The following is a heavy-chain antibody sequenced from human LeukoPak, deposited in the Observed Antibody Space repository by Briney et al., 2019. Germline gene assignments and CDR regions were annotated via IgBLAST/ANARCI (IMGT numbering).Heavy chain of an antibody. Sequence: SETLSLTCAVYGGSFSGYYWSWIRQPPGKGLEWIGYIYYSGSTNYNPSLKSRVTISVDTSKNQFSLKLSSVTAADTAVYYCARVMAASSYYDILTGYYTGPQTYNWFDPWGQGTLVTVSS. J-gene: IGHJ5*02. CDR1: GGSFSGYY. CDR2: IYYSGST. D-gene: IGHD3-9*01. CDR3: ARVMAASSYYDILTGYYTGPQTYNWFDP. V-gene: IGHV4-59*01.